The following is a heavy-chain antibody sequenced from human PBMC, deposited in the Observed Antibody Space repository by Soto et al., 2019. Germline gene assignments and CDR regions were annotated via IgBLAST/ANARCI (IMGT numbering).Heavy chain of an antibody. CDR3: XXXXXXXXXXXMIYFDY. Sequence: QVQLVETGGGLVKPGGSLRLSCAASGFTFSDYYMSWIRQAPGKGLEWVSYISSSSSYTNYADSVKGRFTISRDNAKXXXXXXXXXXXXXXXXXXXXXXXXXXXXXXXMIYFDYWGQGTLVTVSS. CDR1: GFTFSDYY. J-gene: IGHJ4*02. D-gene: IGHD3-16*01. V-gene: IGHV3-11*05. CDR2: ISSSSSYT.